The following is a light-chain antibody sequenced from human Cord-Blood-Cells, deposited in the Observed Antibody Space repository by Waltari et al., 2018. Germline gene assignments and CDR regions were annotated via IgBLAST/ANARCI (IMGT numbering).Light chain of an antibody. CDR1: QSVGSN. CDR3: QQYNNWLWT. J-gene: IGKJ1*01. Sequence: EIVMTQSPATLSVSPGERATLSCRASQSVGSNLAWYQQKPGQAPRLLINGASTRATGIPARFSGSGSGTEFTLTISSLQSEDFAVYYCQQYNNWLWTFGQGTKVEIK. V-gene: IGKV3-15*01. CDR2: GAS.